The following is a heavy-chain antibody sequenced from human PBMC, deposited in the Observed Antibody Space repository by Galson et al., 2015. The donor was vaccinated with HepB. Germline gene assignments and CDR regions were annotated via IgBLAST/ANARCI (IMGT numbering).Heavy chain of an antibody. V-gene: IGHV3-7*03. J-gene: IGHJ4*02. CDR1: GFTFSSYW. D-gene: IGHD3/OR15-3a*01. CDR2: IKQDGSEK. Sequence: SLRLSCAASGFTFSSYWMSWVRQAPGKGLEWVANIKQDGSEKYYVDSVKGRFTISRDNAKNSLYLQMNSLRAEDTAVYYCAREGGEFFDLAYYFDYWGQGTLVTVSS. CDR3: AREGGEFFDLAYYFDY.